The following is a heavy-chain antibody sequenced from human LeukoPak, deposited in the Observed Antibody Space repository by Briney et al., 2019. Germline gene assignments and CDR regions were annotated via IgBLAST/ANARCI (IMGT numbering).Heavy chain of an antibody. V-gene: IGHV4-34*01. CDR3: AREGGRYNWFDP. J-gene: IGHJ5*02. Sequence: SSETLSLTCAVYGGSLSGYYLSWIRQPPGKGLEWIGEINHSGSTNYNPSLKSRGTISVDTSKNQFPLKLSYIPSADTAVYYCAREGGRYNWFDPWGQGTLVTVSS. CDR1: GGSLSGYY. CDR2: INHSGST. D-gene: IGHD3-16*01.